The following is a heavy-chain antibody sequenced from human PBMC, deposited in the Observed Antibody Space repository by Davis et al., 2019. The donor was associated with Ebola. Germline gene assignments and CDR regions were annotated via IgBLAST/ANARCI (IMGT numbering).Heavy chain of an antibody. Sequence: ASAKVSCKTSGYTFTSYDVHWVRQAPRQGLEWVGRINPGVISTNYAQRFQGRVTLTSDTSTSTVHMQLISLRSDDTGVYYCARRRGSGYLAYHDYWGQGTLVTVSS. V-gene: IGHV1-46*03. CDR2: INPGVIST. CDR1: GYTFTSYD. D-gene: IGHD3-3*01. CDR3: ARRRGSGYLAYHDY. J-gene: IGHJ4*02.